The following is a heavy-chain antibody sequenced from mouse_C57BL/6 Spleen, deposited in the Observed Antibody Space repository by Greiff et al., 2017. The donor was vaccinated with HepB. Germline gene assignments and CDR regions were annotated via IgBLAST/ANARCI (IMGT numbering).Heavy chain of an antibody. CDR1: GYSITSGYY. D-gene: IGHD2-4*01. J-gene: IGHJ4*01. Sequence: VQLQESGPGLVKPSQSLSLTCSVTGYSITSGYYWNWIRQFPGNKLEWMGYISYDGSNNYNPSLKNRISITRDTSKNQFFLKLNSVTTEDTATYYCARDSGDYDGDYYAMDYWGQGTSVTVSS. CDR2: ISYDGSN. CDR3: ARDSGDYDGDYYAMDY. V-gene: IGHV3-6*01.